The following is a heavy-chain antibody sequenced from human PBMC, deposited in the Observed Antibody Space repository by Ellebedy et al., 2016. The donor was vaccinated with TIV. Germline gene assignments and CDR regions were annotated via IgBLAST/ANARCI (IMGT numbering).Heavy chain of an antibody. CDR2: IYPGDSNT. CDR1: GYSFSSNW. J-gene: IGHJ4*02. Sequence: GESLKISCKGSGYSFSSNWIGWVRQMPGKGLEWMGAIYPGDSNTRYSPSFQGQVTISADKSISTAYLQWSSLKASDTAMYYCARQDTVDTAMFSYWGQGTLVTVSS. CDR3: ARQDTVDTAMFSY. D-gene: IGHD5-18*01. V-gene: IGHV5-51*01.